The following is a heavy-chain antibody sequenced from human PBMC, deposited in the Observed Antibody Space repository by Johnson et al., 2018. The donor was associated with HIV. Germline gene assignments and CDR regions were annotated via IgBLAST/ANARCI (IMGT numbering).Heavy chain of an antibody. CDR3: ARDKGIAAAATDDAFDI. CDR1: GFTFSSYW. D-gene: IGHD6-13*01. Sequence: MLLVESGGGVVRPGGSLRLSCAASGFTFSSYWMSWVRQAPGKGLEWVANIKQDGSEKYYVDSVKGRFTISRDNAKNSLYLQMNSLRAEDTAVYYCARDKGIAAAATDDAFDIWGQGTMVTVSS. V-gene: IGHV3-7*05. J-gene: IGHJ3*02. CDR2: IKQDGSEK.